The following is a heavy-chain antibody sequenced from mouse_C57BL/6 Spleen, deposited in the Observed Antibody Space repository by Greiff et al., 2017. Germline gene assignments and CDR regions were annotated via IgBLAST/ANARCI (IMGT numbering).Heavy chain of an antibody. V-gene: IGHV5-16*01. D-gene: IGHD2-10*02. CDR1: GFTFSDYY. Sequence: EVKLMESEGGLVQPGSSMKLSCTASGFTFSDYYMAWVRQVPEKGLEWVANINYDGSSTYYLDSLKSRFIISRDNAKNILYLQMSSLKSEDTATYYCAREGYGNYGGYAMDYWGQGTSVTVSS. CDR3: AREGYGNYGGYAMDY. J-gene: IGHJ4*01. CDR2: INYDGSST.